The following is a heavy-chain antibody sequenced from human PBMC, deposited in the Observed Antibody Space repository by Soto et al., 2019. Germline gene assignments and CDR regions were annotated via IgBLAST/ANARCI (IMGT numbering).Heavy chain of an antibody. D-gene: IGHD4-17*01. CDR3: ASPRGDHKNAMEV. CDR2: IFPYDSDT. V-gene: IGHV5-51*01. J-gene: IGHJ6*02. Sequence: GESLKISCKGSGYSFSSYWIGWVRQMPGKGLEWMGIIFPYDSDTVYSPSFQGHVTMSADTSINTAYLQWSSLKASDSAMYFCASPRGDHKNAMEVWGQGTTVTVSS. CDR1: GYSFSSYW.